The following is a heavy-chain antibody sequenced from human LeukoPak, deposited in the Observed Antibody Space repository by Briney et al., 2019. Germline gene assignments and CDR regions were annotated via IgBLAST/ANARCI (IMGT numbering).Heavy chain of an antibody. CDR1: GFTFSSYA. CDR3: AKYVPDY. J-gene: IGHJ4*02. Sequence: GGSLRLSCAASGFTFSSYAMHWVRQAPGKGLEWVAVISYDGSNKYYADSVKGRFTIPRDNSKNTLYLQMNSLRAEDTAVYYCAKYVPDYWGQGTLVTVSS. D-gene: IGHD3-16*01. CDR2: ISYDGSNK. V-gene: IGHV3-30*18.